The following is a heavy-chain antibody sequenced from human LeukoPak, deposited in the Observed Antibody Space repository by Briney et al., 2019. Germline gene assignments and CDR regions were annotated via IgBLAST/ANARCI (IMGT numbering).Heavy chain of an antibody. CDR2: VDPEDGET. CDR1: GYTFTDYY. J-gene: IGHJ2*01. D-gene: IGHD1-26*01. CDR3: ATVGAPDWYFDL. Sequence: GASVKVSCKASGYTFTDYYMHWVQQAPGKGLEWMGRVDPEDGETIYAEKFQGRVTITADTSTDTAYMELSSLRSEDTAVYYCATVGAPDWYFDLWGRGTLVTVSS. V-gene: IGHV1-69-2*01.